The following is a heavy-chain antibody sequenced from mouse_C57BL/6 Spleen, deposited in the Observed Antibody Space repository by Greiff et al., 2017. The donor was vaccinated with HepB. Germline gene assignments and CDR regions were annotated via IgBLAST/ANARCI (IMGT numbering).Heavy chain of an antibody. Sequence: EVKLQQSGPELVKPGASVKISCKASGYTFTDYYMNWVKQSHGKSLEWIGDINPNNGGTSYNQKFKGKATLTVDKSSSTAYMELRSLTSEDSAVYYCARSSGTPFDYWGQGTTLTVSS. J-gene: IGHJ2*01. D-gene: IGHD4-1*01. CDR1: GYTFTDYY. CDR3: ARSSGTPFDY. CDR2: INPNNGGT. V-gene: IGHV1-26*01.